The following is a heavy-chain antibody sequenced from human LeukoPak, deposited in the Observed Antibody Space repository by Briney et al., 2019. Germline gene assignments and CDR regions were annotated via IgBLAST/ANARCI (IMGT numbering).Heavy chain of an antibody. Sequence: SETLSLTCTVSGGSISIYYWNWIRQPPGKGLEWIGNIQYSGSTNYNPSLKSRVTISVDTSKNQFSLKLSSVTAAGTAVYYCARGQGDGPNWFDPWGQGTLVTVSS. J-gene: IGHJ5*02. CDR1: GGSISIYY. V-gene: IGHV4-59*01. D-gene: IGHD5-24*01. CDR3: ARGQGDGPNWFDP. CDR2: IQYSGST.